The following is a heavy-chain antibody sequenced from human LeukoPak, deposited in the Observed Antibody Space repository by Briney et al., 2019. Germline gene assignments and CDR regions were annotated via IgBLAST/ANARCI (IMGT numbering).Heavy chain of an antibody. J-gene: IGHJ4*02. D-gene: IGHD3-22*01. CDR2: IIPILGIA. V-gene: IGHV1-69*04. CDR3: ARVQDYDSSGDY. CDR1: GYTFTGYY. Sequence: SVKVSCKASGYTFTGYYMHWVRQAPGQGLEWMGRIIPILGIANYAQKFQGRVTITADKSTSTAYMELSSLRSEDTAVYYCARVQDYDSSGDYWGQGTLVTVSS.